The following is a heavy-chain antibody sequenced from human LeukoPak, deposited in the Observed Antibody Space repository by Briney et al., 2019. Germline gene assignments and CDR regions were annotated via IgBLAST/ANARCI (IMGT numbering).Heavy chain of an antibody. V-gene: IGHV3-7*03. CDR1: GFTFRNYW. CDR3: ARESSGWPVFDY. CDR2: IKEDGSEK. J-gene: IGHJ4*02. Sequence: PGGSLRLSCAASGFTFRNYWMRWVRQAPGKGLEWVANIKEDGSEKYYVDSVKGRFTISRDNARNSLYLQMNSLRSEDTAVYYCARESSGWPVFDYWGQGTLVTVSS. D-gene: IGHD6-19*01.